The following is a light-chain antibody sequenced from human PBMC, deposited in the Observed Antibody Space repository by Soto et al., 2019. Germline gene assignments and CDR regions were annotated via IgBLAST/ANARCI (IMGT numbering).Light chain of an antibody. CDR1: QSVSSHY. CDR2: GAF. CDR3: QQYGTSPIT. V-gene: IGKV3-20*01. J-gene: IGKJ5*01. Sequence: IVLTQSPGTLSLSPGERATLSCRASQSVSSHYLAWYQQKPGQAPRLLISGAFNRATAITDRFSGSGSGTDFTRTISRLEPEDFAVYYCQQYGTSPITFGQGTRLEIK.